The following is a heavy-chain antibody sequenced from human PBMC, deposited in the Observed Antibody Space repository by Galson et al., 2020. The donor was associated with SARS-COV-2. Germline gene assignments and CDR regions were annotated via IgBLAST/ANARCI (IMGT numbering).Heavy chain of an antibody. D-gene: IGHD3-10*01. CDR3: AREVGFGSGNYFFDY. V-gene: IGHV1-2*06. CDR1: GYSFTDHF. J-gene: IGHJ4*02. CDR2: ISSTTGDT. Sequence: ASVKVSCKASGYSFTDHFMHWVRQAPGQRLEWLGRISSTTGDTKFAQRFQGRVSKTRDTSISTTYMVLSNLRSDDTAFYYCAREVGFGSGNYFFDYWGLGTLVTVSS.